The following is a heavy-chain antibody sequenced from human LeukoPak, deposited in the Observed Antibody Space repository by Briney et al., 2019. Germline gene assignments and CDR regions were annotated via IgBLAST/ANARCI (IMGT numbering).Heavy chain of an antibody. V-gene: IGHV1-2*02. CDR1: GYTFTGYY. CDR3: ARAGYCSSTSCYHQPNNWFDP. CDR2: INPNSGGT. Sequence: ASVKVSCKASGYTFTGYYMHWVRQAPGQGLEWMGWINPNSGGTNYAQKFQGRVTMTRDTSISTAYMELSRLRSDDTAVYYCARAGYCSSTSCYHQPNNWFDPWGQGTLVTVSS. J-gene: IGHJ5*02. D-gene: IGHD2-2*01.